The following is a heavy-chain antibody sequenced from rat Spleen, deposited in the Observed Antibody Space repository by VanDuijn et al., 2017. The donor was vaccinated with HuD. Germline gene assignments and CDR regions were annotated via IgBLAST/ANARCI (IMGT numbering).Heavy chain of an antibody. Sequence: EVQLVESGGGLVQPGRSLKLSCVASGFSFTNYGMAWVRQALTKGLEWVATISNDGSSTYYRDSVKGRFISSRDNAKNSLYLQMDSLRSEDTATYYCAREADKPFHYFDYWGQGVMVTVSS. CDR1: GFSFTNYG. V-gene: IGHV5-29*01. J-gene: IGHJ2*01. CDR3: AREADKPFHYFDY. D-gene: IGHD1-6*01. CDR2: ISNDGSST.